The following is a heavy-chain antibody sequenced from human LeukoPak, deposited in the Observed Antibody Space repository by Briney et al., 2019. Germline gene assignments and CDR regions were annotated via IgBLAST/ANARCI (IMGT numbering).Heavy chain of an antibody. Sequence: SGTVSLTCTVSGASISNYYWSWIRQPPGKGLECIGYVSYNGRTNHNPSLKSRVTISADTSKNQFSLKLTSVTAADTAVYYCARHERGAENLDYWGQGTLVT. V-gene: IGHV4-59*08. D-gene: IGHD1-1*01. CDR3: ARHERGAENLDY. CDR1: GASISNYY. CDR2: VSYNGRT. J-gene: IGHJ4*02.